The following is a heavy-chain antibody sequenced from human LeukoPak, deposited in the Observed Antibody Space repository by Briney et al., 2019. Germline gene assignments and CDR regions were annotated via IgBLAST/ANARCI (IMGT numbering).Heavy chain of an antibody. J-gene: IGHJ1*01. CDR1: GFTFSDYS. V-gene: IGHV3-21*01. Sequence: GGSLRLSCAASGFTFSDYSMNWVRQAPGKGLEWVSSISRSSRHVYYAGSVKGRFTISRDNAKNSLYLQMNILRAEDMAVYFCVRDLMGSGSTTAYLHHWGQGTLVTVSS. CDR2: ISRSSRHV. D-gene: IGHD1-1*01. CDR3: VRDLMGSGSTTAYLHH.